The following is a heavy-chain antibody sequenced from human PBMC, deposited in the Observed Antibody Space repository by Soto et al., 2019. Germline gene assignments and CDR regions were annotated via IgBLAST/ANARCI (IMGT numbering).Heavy chain of an antibody. V-gene: IGHV3-33*01. Sequence: GVSLRLSCAASGSTFRIYSMHWVRQSPGKGLEWVAVMWYDGTNKYYGESVKGRFTISRDNSENTLYLQMNSLRVEDTAVYYCARDATFGTKGGSFDIWGHGTLVTVSS. CDR1: GSTFRIYS. CDR2: MWYDGTNK. D-gene: IGHD3-16*01. CDR3: ARDATFGTKGGSFDI. J-gene: IGHJ3*02.